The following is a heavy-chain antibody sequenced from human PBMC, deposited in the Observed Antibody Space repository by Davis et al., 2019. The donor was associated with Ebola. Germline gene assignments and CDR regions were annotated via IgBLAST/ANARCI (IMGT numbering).Heavy chain of an antibody. Sequence: GESLKISCAASGFTFSSYAMHWVRQAPGKGLEWVAVISYDGSNKYYADSVKGRFTISRDNSKNTLYLQMNSLRAEDTAVYYCAKASGSYSFDYWGQGTLVTVSS. CDR1: GFTFSSYA. D-gene: IGHD1-26*01. CDR2: ISYDGSNK. J-gene: IGHJ4*02. CDR3: AKASGSYSFDY. V-gene: IGHV3-30-3*01.